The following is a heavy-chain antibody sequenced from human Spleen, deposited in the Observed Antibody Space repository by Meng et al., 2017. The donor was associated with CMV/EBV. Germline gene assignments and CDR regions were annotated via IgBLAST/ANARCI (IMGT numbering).Heavy chain of an antibody. V-gene: IGHV1-69*05. CDR2: IIPIFGTA. Sequence: KASGGTFSSYAISWVRQAPGQGLEWMGGIIPIFGTANYAQKFQGRVTITTDESTSTAYMELSSLRSEDTAVYYCARDVIAGDYGPGDYWGQGTLVTVSS. CDR1: GGTFSSYA. D-gene: IGHD4-17*01. CDR3: ARDVIAGDYGPGDY. J-gene: IGHJ4*02.